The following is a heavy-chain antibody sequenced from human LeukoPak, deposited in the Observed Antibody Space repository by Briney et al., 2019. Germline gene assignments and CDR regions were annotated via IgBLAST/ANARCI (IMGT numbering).Heavy chain of an antibody. CDR2: ISAYDGNT. CDR3: ARESSGRYYFDY. CDR1: GYTFTSYG. J-gene: IGHJ4*02. Sequence: ASVKVSCKASGYTFTSYGISWVRQAPGQGLEWMGWISAYDGNTNYAQKLQGRVTITADKSTSTAYMELSSLRSEDTAVYYCARESSGRYYFDYWGQGTLVTVSS. V-gene: IGHV1-18*01.